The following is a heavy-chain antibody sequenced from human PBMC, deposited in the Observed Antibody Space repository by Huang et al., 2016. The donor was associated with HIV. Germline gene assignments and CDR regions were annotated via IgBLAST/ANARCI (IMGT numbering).Heavy chain of an antibody. D-gene: IGHD1-1*01. Sequence: QVQLQQWGAGLLKPSETLSLTCAVYGGSFSGYYWRWIRQSHGKGLEWLGESNHSGRSNYNPSLKRRRTISVDTSKNQFSLKLSSVTAADTAVYYCARERMMSWLDDHDAFDIWGQGTMVTVSS. CDR2: SNHSGRS. CDR3: ARERMMSWLDDHDAFDI. J-gene: IGHJ3*02. V-gene: IGHV4-34*01. CDR1: GGSFSGYY.